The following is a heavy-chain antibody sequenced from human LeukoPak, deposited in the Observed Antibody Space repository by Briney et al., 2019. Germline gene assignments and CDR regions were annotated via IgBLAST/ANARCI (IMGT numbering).Heavy chain of an antibody. J-gene: IGHJ4*02. CDR2: IYTGGST. CDR1: GFTVSSNY. Sequence: GGSLRLSCAACGFTVSSNYMSWVRQAPGKGLEWVSVIYTGGSTYYADSVKGRFTISRDNSKNTLYLQMSSLRAEDTAVYYCARFSSGSFDYWGQGTLVTVSS. CDR3: ARFSSGSFDY. V-gene: IGHV3-53*01. D-gene: IGHD1-26*01.